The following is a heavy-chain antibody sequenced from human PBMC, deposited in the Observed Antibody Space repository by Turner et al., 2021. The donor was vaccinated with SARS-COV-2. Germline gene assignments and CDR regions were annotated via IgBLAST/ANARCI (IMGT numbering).Heavy chain of an antibody. D-gene: IGHD6-13*01. Sequence: EVQLVATGGGLIQPGGSLGPSCAASGLTVSSNYMNWVRQAPGKGLEWVSVIYSGGSTYYADSVKGRFTISRDNSKNTLYLQMNSLRAEDTAVYYCARDLGTYGMDVWGQGTTVTVSS. J-gene: IGHJ6*02. V-gene: IGHV3-53*02. CDR2: IYSGGST. CDR1: GLTVSSNY. CDR3: ARDLGTYGMDV.